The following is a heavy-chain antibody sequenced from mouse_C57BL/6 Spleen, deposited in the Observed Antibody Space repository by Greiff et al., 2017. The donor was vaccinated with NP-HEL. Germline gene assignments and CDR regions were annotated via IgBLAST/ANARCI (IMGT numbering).Heavy chain of an antibody. CDR1: GYAFSSSW. CDR2: IYPGDGDT. J-gene: IGHJ3*01. Sequence: VQLQQSGPELVKPGASVKISCKASGYAFSSSWMNWVKQRPGKGLEWIGRIYPGDGDTNYNGKFKGKATLTADKSSSTAYMQLSSLTSEDSAVYFCARPITTVPFAYWGQGTLVTVSA. CDR3: ARPITTVPFAY. V-gene: IGHV1-82*01. D-gene: IGHD1-1*01.